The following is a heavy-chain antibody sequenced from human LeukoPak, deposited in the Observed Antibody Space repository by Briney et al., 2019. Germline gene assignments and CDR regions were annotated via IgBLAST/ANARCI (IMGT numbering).Heavy chain of an antibody. Sequence: GESLKISCKGSGYSFTSYWIAWVRQMPGKCLEWMGVIDPGDSDTRYSPSFQGQVTFSADKSIRTAYLQWSSLKASDTAMYYCARRQVDWNWFDPWGQGTLVTVSS. CDR2: IDPGDSDT. D-gene: IGHD5-12*01. CDR3: ARRQVDWNWFDP. CDR1: GYSFTSYW. V-gene: IGHV5-51*01. J-gene: IGHJ5*02.